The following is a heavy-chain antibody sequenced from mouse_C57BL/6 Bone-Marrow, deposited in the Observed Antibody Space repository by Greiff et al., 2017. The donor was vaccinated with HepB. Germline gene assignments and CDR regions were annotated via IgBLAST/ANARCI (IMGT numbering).Heavy chain of an antibody. CDR2: IWRGGST. D-gene: IGHD2-4*01. J-gene: IGHJ4*01. CDR3: AKYYYDYDGGGDY. CDR1: GFSLTSYG. Sequence: QVQLQQSGPGLVQPSQSLSITCTVSGFSLTSYGVHWVRQSPGKGLEWLGVIWRGGSTDYNAAFMSRLSITKDNSKSQVFFKMNSLQADDTAIYYCAKYYYDYDGGGDYWGQGTSVTVSS. V-gene: IGHV2-5*01.